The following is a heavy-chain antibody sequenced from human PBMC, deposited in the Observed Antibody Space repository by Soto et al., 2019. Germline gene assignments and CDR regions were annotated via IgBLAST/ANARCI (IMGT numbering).Heavy chain of an antibody. CDR1: RVTFSGSA. D-gene: IGHD2-2*01. CDR2: ISYDGSDK. Sequence: GSLSLSCAASRVTFSGSARHCVLQAPGKGLEWVAVISYDGSDKYYADSVKGRFTISRDNSKNTLYLQMNSLRAEDTAVYYCARGPSSLTRFDYWGQGTLVTVSS. J-gene: IGHJ4*02. V-gene: IGHV3-30-3*01. CDR3: ARGPSSLTRFDY.